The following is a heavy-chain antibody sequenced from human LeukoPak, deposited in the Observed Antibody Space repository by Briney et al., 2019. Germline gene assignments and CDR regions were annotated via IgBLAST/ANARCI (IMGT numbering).Heavy chain of an antibody. V-gene: IGHV3-48*03. CDR1: GFTFSSYE. D-gene: IGHD3-22*01. CDR2: ISSSGSTI. J-gene: IGHJ3*02. CDR3: ARDKPLSDSSGYYYGVAFDI. Sequence: GGSLRLSCAASGFTFSSYEMNWVRQAPGKGLEWVSYISSSGSTIYYADSVKGRFTISRDNAKNSLHLQMNSLRAEDTTVYYCARDKPLSDSSGYYYGVAFDIWGQGTMVTVSS.